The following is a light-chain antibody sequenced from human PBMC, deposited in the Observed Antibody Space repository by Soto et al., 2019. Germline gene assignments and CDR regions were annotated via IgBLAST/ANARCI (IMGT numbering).Light chain of an antibody. CDR2: DVS. J-gene: IGLJ2*01. V-gene: IGLV2-14*01. CDR1: SSDVGAYNF. CDR3: SSYTSISTVV. Sequence: QSVLTQPASVSGSPGQSITISCTGTSSDVGAYNFVSWYQQHPGKVPKLMIYDVSNRPSGVSSRFSGSKSGNTASLTISGLQPEDEADYYCSSYTSISTVVFGGGTKLTVL.